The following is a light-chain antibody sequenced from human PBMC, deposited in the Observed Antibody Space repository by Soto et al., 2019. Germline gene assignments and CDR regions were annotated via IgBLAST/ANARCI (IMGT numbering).Light chain of an antibody. J-gene: IGKJ1*01. V-gene: IGKV1D-16*01. Sequence: DIEGTGTQGFLSGCVVDRVTITCRASQGISSWLAWYQQKPGKAPKLLIYAATILQSGVPSRFSGSESGTDFTLTISSLQPDDFATYYCQQYNSYSRTFGQGTKV. CDR1: QGISSW. CDR3: QQYNSYSRT. CDR2: AAT.